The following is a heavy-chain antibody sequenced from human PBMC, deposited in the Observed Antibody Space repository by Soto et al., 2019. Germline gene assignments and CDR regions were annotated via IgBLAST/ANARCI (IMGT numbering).Heavy chain of an antibody. J-gene: IGHJ4*02. Sequence: EVQLLESGGGLVQPGGSLRLSCAASGFTFSSYAMTWVRQAPGKGLEWVSAISGGGDSTYYADSVKGRFTISRDNAKNTLYLRMNSLRAEDTSVYYCATCSGGSCYHPFGCWGQGSQVTVSS. CDR2: ISGGGDST. V-gene: IGHV3-23*01. CDR3: ATCSGGSCYHPFGC. CDR1: GFTFSSYA. D-gene: IGHD2-15*01.